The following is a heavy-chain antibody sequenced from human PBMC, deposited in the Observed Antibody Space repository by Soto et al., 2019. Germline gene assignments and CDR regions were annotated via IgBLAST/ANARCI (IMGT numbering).Heavy chain of an antibody. CDR2: INHSGST. Sequence: QVQLQQWGAGLLKPSETLSLTCAVYIGSFSGHYWSWIRQPPGKGLEWIGEINHSGSTNYNPSLKSRVTISVDTSKNQFSLKLSSVTAADTAAYYCARGQRIGVVTTWFDYWGQGTLVTVSS. CDR3: ARGQRIGVVTTWFDY. J-gene: IGHJ4*02. D-gene: IGHD3-22*01. V-gene: IGHV4-34*01. CDR1: IGSFSGHY.